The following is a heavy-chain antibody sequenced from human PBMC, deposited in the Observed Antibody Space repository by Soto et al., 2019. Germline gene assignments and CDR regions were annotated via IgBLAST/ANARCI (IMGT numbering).Heavy chain of an antibody. V-gene: IGHV4-34*02. CDR2: INHSGGT. J-gene: IGHJ6*02. CDR3: ARDRQYSHFWSGYQYEGPYAMDV. CDR1: GGSFSNYY. D-gene: IGHD3-3*02. Sequence: QVQLQQWGAGLLKPSETLSLTCAVYGGSFSNYYWTWMRQAPGKGLEWIGQINHSGGTNYNSSLKSRLNISLVTSRNQFSLILYSVTAAVTAVYYCARDRQYSHFWSGYQYEGPYAMDVWGQGTTVTVSS.